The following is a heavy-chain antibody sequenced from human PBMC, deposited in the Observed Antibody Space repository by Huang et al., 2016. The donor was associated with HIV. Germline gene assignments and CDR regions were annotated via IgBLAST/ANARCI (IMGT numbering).Heavy chain of an antibody. D-gene: IGHD3-10*01. CDR2: IYYSGST. CDR1: GGSIRSDNYY. Sequence: QLQLQESGPGLVKPSETLSLTCTVSGGSIRSDNYYWGWIRQPPGKGLEGIGSIYYSGSTYYTPSLKRRVTITVDTSKNHFSLRMRSVTAADTAVYYCARLPGSITMIRGVITDPYWGQGTLVTVSS. CDR3: ARLPGSITMIRGVITDPY. J-gene: IGHJ4*02. V-gene: IGHV4-39*02.